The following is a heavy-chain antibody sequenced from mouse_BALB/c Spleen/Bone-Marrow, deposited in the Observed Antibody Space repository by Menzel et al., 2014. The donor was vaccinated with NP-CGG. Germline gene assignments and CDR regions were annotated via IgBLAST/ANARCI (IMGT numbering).Heavy chain of an antibody. CDR2: IYPGDGDT. CDR3: ARGFPFDY. V-gene: IGHV1-87*01. CDR1: GYTFTSYW. J-gene: IGHJ2*01. Sequence: QVQLQQSGAELARPGASVKLSCKASGYTFTSYWMHWVKQRPGQGLEWIGAIYPGDGDTRYTRKFKGKATLTADKSSSTAYMQLSSLASEDSAVYYCARGFPFDYWGQGTTLTVSS.